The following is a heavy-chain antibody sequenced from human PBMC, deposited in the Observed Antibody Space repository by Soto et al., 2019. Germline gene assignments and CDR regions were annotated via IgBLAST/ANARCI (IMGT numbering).Heavy chain of an antibody. CDR2: ISSSGSTI. J-gene: IGHJ6*04. Sequence: QVQLVESGGGLVKPGGSLRLSCAASGFTFSDYYMSWIRQAPGKGLEWVSYISSSGSTIYYADAVKGRFTISRDNAKNALYLQMNSLRAEDTSVYYCASPSGYDDRGAYYYYGMDVWGKGTTVTVSS. CDR3: ASPSGYDDRGAYYYYGMDV. D-gene: IGHD5-12*01. V-gene: IGHV3-11*01. CDR1: GFTFSDYY.